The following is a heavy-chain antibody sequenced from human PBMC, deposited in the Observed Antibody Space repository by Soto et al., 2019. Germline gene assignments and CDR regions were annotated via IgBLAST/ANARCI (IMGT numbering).Heavy chain of an antibody. CDR2: INSDGSST. Sequence: EVQLVESGGGLVQPGGSLRLSCAASGFTFSSYWMHWVRQAPGKGLVWVSRINSDGSSTSYADSVKGRFTISRDNAKNTLYLQMNSLRAEDTAVYYCARNDQYCCGGSCYPDAFDIWGQGTMVTVSS. CDR1: GFTFSSYW. D-gene: IGHD2-15*01. J-gene: IGHJ3*02. CDR3: ARNDQYCCGGSCYPDAFDI. V-gene: IGHV3-74*01.